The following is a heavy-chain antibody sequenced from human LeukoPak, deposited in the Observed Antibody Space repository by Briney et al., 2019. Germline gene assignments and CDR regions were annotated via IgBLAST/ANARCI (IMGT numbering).Heavy chain of an antibody. CDR3: ARGVGGSWYLGDLDY. J-gene: IGHJ4*02. CDR2: INHSGST. D-gene: IGHD6-13*01. V-gene: IGHV4-34*01. CDR1: GESFSGYF. Sequence: RTSETLSLTCAVYGESFSGYFWSWIRQPPGKGLEWIGEINHSGSTNYNPSLKSRVTISVDTSKNQFFLKLTSVTAADTAVYYCARGVGGSWYLGDLDYWGQGTLVTVSS.